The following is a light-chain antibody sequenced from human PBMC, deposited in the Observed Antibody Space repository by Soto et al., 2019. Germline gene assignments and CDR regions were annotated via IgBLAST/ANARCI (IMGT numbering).Light chain of an antibody. CDR1: QSVSTN. CDR2: GAS. V-gene: IGKV3-15*01. J-gene: IGKJ1*01. CDR3: QQYSNWPRT. Sequence: EIVMTQSPATPSVAPGERATLSCRASQSVSTNLAWYQQKPGQVPRRLIYGASTRATGIPARFSGSGSGTEFTLTISGLQSEDFAVYYCQQYSNWPRTFGQGTKVEIK.